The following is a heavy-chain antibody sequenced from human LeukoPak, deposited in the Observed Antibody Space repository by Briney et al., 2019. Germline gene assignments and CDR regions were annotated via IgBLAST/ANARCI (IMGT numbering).Heavy chain of an antibody. CDR2: IIPIFGTA. J-gene: IGHJ4*02. V-gene: IGHV1-69*13. CDR1: GGTFGSYA. D-gene: IGHD2-21*02. Sequence: ASVKVSCKASGGTFGSYAISWVRQAPGQGLEWMGGIIPIFGTANYAQKFQGRVTITADESTSTAYMELSSLRSEDTAVYYCARDSTDCGGDCYHDYWGQGTLVTVSS. CDR3: ARDSTDCGGDCYHDY.